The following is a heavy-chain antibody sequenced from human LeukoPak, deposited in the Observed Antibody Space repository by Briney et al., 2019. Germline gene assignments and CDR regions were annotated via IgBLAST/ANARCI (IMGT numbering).Heavy chain of an antibody. CDR2: IYYSGST. D-gene: IGHD3-3*01. V-gene: IGHV4-59*01. CDR3: ARTGFLEWFSAGYYYYYYMGV. J-gene: IGHJ6*03. CDR1: GGSISSYY. Sequence: PSETLSLTCTVSGGSISSYYWSWIRQPPGKGLEWIGYIYYSGSTNYNPSLKSRVTISVGTSKNQFSLKLSSVTAADTAVYYCARTGFLEWFSAGYYYYYYMGVWGKGTTVTVSS.